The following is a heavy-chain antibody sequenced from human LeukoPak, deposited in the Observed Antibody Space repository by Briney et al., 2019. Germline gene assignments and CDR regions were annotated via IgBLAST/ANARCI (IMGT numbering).Heavy chain of an antibody. CDR1: GFTFDDYG. D-gene: IGHD3-22*01. CDR3: ARVTYDSSGSDAFDI. CDR2: INWNGGST. J-gene: IGHJ3*02. V-gene: IGHV3-20*04. Sequence: PGGSLRLSCAASGFTFDDYGMSWVRQAPGKGLEWVSGINWNGGSTGYADSVKDRFTISRDNAKNSLYLQMNSLRAEDTALYYCARVTYDSSGSDAFDIWGQGTMVTVSS.